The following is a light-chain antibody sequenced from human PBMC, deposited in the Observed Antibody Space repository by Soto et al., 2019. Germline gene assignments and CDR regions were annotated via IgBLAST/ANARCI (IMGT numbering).Light chain of an antibody. CDR3: GSYTSSNALV. CDR1: SSDVGGYNE. CDR2: DVR. J-gene: IGLJ2*01. V-gene: IGLV2-14*01. Sequence: QSVLTQPASVSGSPGQSITISCTGTSSDVGGYNEVSWHQQHPDNATKLMIYDVRNRPSGFSNRFSGSKSGNAASLTISGLQAEDDADYYCGSYTSSNALVFGGGTKLTVL.